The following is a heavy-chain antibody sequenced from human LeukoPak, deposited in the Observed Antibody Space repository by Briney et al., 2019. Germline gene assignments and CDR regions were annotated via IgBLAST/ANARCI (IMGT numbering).Heavy chain of an antibody. J-gene: IGHJ6*02. V-gene: IGHV4-59*08. CDR2: IYYSGST. CDR3: ARGLVQLEQGYYYGMDV. D-gene: IGHD1-1*01. Sequence: SETLSLTCTVSGGSISSYYWSWIRQPPGKGLEWIGYIYYSGSTNCNPSLKSRVTISVDTSKNQFSLKLSSVTAADTAVYYCARGLVQLEQGYYYGMDVWGQGTTVTVSS. CDR1: GGSISSYY.